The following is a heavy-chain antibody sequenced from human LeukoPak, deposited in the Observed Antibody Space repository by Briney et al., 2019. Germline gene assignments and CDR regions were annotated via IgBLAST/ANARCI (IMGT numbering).Heavy chain of an antibody. Sequence: PSETLSLTCTVSGGSISISNYYWGWIRQPPGKGLEWIGSMSYSGRTYYNPSLKTRVTISVDTSKNQFSLKLSSVTAADTAVYYCARIRNYYYYYMDVWGKGTTVTISS. CDR1: GGSISISNYY. J-gene: IGHJ6*03. V-gene: IGHV4-39*07. CDR3: ARIRNYYYYYMDV. CDR2: MSYSGRT.